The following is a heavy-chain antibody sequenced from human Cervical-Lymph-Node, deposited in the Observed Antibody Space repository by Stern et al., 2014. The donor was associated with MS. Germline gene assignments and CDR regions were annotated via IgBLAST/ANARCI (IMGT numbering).Heavy chain of an antibody. V-gene: IGHV3-23*04. Sequence: EVQLVEAGGGLVQPGGSLRLSCAASGFTFSSYAMSWVRQAPGKGPEWVSAIRGSGGRTYYADSVKGRFTISRDNSKNSLYLQMNSLRAEDTAVYYCAKVRVPSPRETTVAPRWFDPWGQGTLVTGSS. D-gene: IGHD4-23*01. J-gene: IGHJ5*02. CDR2: IRGSGGRT. CDR3: AKVRVPSPRETTVAPRWFDP. CDR1: GFTFSSYA.